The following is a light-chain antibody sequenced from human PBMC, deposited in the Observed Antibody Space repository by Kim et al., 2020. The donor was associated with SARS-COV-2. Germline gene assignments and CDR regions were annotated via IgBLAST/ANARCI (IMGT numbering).Light chain of an antibody. CDR1: TEAVTSGYS. CDR3: LLHYEDPLHWI. V-gene: IGLV7-43*01. CDR2: STN. J-gene: IGLJ2*01. Sequence: QAVVTQAPSLTVSPGGTVTLTCASSTEAVTSGYSPNWFQQKPGQAPRALIYSTNNRHSWTPSRFSGSLLGGKAALTLSDVQPEDEAEYYCLLHYEDPLHWIFGGGTQLTVL.